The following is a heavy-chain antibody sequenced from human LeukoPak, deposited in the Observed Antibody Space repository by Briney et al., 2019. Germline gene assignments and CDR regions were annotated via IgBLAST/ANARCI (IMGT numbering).Heavy chain of an antibody. Sequence: PSETLSLTCTVSGGSISSYYWSWIRQPPGKGLEWIGYIYYSGSTNYNPSLKSRVTISVDTSKNQFSLKLSSVTAADTAVYYCANVVVVAATLPLYYYYGMDVWAKGPRSPSP. V-gene: IGHV4-59*08. CDR1: GGSISSYY. CDR3: ANVVVVAATLPLYYYYGMDV. J-gene: IGHJ6*02. CDR2: IYYSGST. D-gene: IGHD2-15*01.